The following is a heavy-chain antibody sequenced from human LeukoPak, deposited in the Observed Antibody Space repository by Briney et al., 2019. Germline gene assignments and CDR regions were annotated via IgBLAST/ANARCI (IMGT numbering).Heavy chain of an antibody. CDR3: ATYRVRHLNSLDY. D-gene: IGHD3-16*02. CDR1: EFTFSTYW. CDR2: INQDGSEK. J-gene: IGHJ4*02. Sequence: GGSLRLSCVASEFTFSTYWMTWVRQAPGKGLEWVANINQDGSEKNYVDSVKGRFAVSRDNAKNSLFLQMNSLRAEDTAVYYCATYRVRHLNSLDYWGRGTLVSVSS. V-gene: IGHV3-7*03.